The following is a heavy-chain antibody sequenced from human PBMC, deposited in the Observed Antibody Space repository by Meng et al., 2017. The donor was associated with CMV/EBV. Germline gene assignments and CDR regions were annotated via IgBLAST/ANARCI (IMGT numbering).Heavy chain of an antibody. J-gene: IGHJ5*02. Sequence: GESLKISCKGSGYSFTSYWIGWVRQMPGKGLEWMGIIYPGDSDTRYSPSFQGQVTISADKSISTAYLQWSSLKASDTAMYYCARHVPGFLSGLNWFDHWGQGTLVTVSS. V-gene: IGHV5-51*01. CDR3: ARHVPGFLSGLNWFDH. D-gene: IGHD3-3*01. CDR1: GYSFTSYW. CDR2: IYPGDSDT.